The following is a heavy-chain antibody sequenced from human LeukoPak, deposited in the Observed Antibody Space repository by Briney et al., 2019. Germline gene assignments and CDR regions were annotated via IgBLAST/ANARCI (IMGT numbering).Heavy chain of an antibody. CDR2: ISSSGSTI. V-gene: IGHV3-48*03. CDR1: GFTFSSYE. J-gene: IGHJ4*02. D-gene: IGHD3-9*01. CDR3: ASSYYDILTGIYIDY. Sequence: GGSLRLSCAASGFTFSSYEMNWVRQAPGKGLEWVSYISSSGSTIYYADSVKGRFTISRDNAKNSLYLQMNGLRAEDTAVYYCASSYYDILTGIYIDYWGQGTLVTVSS.